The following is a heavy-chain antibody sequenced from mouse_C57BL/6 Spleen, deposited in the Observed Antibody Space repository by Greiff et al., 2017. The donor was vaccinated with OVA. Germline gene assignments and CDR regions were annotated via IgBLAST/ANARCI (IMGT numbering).Heavy chain of an antibody. CDR1: GFTFSSYA. CDR2: ISDGGSYT. J-gene: IGHJ3*01. CDR3: ASYTSWFAY. Sequence: EVHLVESGGGLVKPGGSLKLSCAASGFTFSSYAMSWVRQTPEKRLEWVATISDGGSYTYYPDNVKGRFTISRDNAKNNLYLQMSHLKSEDTAMYYCASYTSWFAYWGQGTLVTVSA. V-gene: IGHV5-4*01.